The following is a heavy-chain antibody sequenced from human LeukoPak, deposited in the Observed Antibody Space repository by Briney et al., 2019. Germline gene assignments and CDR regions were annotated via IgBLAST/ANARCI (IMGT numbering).Heavy chain of an antibody. CDR3: AKNGYCSSTSCFSFDY. V-gene: IGHV3-23*01. Sequence: XXQAPGKGXEWVSAISGSGGSTYYADSVKGRFTISRDNSKNTLYLQMNSLRAEDTAVYYCAKNGYCSSTSCFSFDYWGQGTLVTVSS. D-gene: IGHD2-2*01. J-gene: IGHJ4*02. CDR2: ISGSGGST.